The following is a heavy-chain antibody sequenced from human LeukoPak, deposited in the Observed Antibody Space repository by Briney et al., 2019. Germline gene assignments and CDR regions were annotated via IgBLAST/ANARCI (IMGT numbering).Heavy chain of an antibody. D-gene: IGHD1-26*01. CDR1: GFTFSSYG. CDR3: AKDKWELRGPNFDY. V-gene: IGHV3-30*02. CDR2: IRYDGSNK. Sequence: GGSLRLSCAASGFTFSSYGMHWVRQAPGKGLEWVAFIRYDGSNKYYADSVKGRFTISRDNSKNTLYLQMNSLRAEDTAVYYCAKDKWELRGPNFDYWGQGTLVTVSS. J-gene: IGHJ4*02.